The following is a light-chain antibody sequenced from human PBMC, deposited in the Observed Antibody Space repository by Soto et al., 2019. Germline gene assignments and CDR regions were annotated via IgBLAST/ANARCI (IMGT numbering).Light chain of an antibody. Sequence: QSALTQPASVSGSPGQTITISCTGTSSDVGGYNYVSWYQQHPGTAPKLMIYEVSNRPSGVSNRFSGSKSGNTASLTIAGLEAEEEADYYCSSYTSRSTPVFGGGTKLTVL. J-gene: IGLJ2*01. V-gene: IGLV2-14*01. CDR2: EVS. CDR1: SSDVGGYNY. CDR3: SSYTSRSTPV.